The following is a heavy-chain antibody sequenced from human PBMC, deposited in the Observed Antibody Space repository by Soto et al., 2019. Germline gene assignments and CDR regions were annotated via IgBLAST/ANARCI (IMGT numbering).Heavy chain of an antibody. J-gene: IGHJ4*02. V-gene: IGHV3-30*02. D-gene: IGHD6-19*01. CDR2: IRYDGNNK. CDR3: ATGIAVAGPFDY. CDR1: GFTFSSYG. Sequence: GGSLRLSCATSGFTFSSYGMHWVRQAPGKGLELVSVIRYDGNNKYYADSVKGRFTISRDNSKNRMYLQMNSLRAEDTAVYYCATGIAVAGPFDYWGQGTLVTVSS.